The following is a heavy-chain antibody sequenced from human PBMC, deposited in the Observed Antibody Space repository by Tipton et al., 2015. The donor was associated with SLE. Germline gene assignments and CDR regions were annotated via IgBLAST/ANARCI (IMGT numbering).Heavy chain of an antibody. V-gene: IGHV4-4*08. D-gene: IGHD1-1*01. J-gene: IGHJ2*01. CDR2: VYATGST. CDR1: GGSLSGYY. Sequence: TLSLTCAVYGGSLSGYYWSWIRQPPGKGLEWIGRVYATGSTYYNPSLKSRVTISLDSSKNQISLKLSSVSAADTAVYYCARVQRGPRSFDLWGRGTLVTVSS. CDR3: ARVQRGPRSFDL.